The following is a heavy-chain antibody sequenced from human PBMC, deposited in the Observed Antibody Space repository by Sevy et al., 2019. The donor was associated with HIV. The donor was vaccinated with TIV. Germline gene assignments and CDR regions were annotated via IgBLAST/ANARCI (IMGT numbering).Heavy chain of an antibody. CDR1: GGSITSTDFS. CDR2: IHYAGST. V-gene: IGHV4-30-2*01. CDR3: ARALRGGILALDI. D-gene: IGHD2-15*01. J-gene: IGHJ3*02. Sequence: SETLSLTCAVSGGSITSTDFSCSWIRQAPGRGLEWIGFIHYAGSTNYNPSFQSRVTISVDRPRNEFSLKLSSVTAADTAVYYCARALRGGILALDIWGQGTMVTVSS.